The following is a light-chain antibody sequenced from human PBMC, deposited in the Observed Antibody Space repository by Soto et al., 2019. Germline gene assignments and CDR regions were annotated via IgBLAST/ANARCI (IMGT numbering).Light chain of an antibody. Sequence: QSVLTQPPSVSAAPGQKVTISCSGSRSNIGHNYFSWYQHLPGTAPKLLIYDNHKRPSGIPDRFSGSQSGTSATLGITGLQTGEEADYYCGAWDTSLTTVLFGGGTKLTVL. CDR1: RSNIGHNY. J-gene: IGLJ2*01. CDR2: DNH. V-gene: IGLV1-51*01. CDR3: GAWDTSLTTVL.